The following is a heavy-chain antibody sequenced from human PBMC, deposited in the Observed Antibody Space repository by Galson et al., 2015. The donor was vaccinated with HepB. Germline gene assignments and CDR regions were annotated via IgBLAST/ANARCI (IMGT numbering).Heavy chain of an antibody. CDR2: IIPILGIA. CDR3: ARGPYCSGGSCDPDY. D-gene: IGHD2-15*01. V-gene: IGHV1-69*04. CDR1: GGTFSSYA. J-gene: IGHJ4*02. Sequence: SVKVSCKASGGTFSSYAISWVRQAPGQGLEWMGRIIPILGIANYAQKFQGRVTITADKSTSTAYMELSSLRSEDTAVYYCARGPYCSGGSCDPDYWGQGTLVTVSS.